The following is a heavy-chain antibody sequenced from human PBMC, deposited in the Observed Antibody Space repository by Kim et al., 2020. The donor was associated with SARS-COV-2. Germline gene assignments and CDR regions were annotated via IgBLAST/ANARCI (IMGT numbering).Heavy chain of an antibody. CDR3: ARDKWGLTPRYYFDY. Sequence: DSVEGRFTISRDNSKNPLYLEMNSLRAEDTAVYYCARDKWGLTPRYYFDYWGQGTLVTVSS. J-gene: IGHJ4*02. V-gene: IGHV3-30*07. D-gene: IGHD1-26*01.